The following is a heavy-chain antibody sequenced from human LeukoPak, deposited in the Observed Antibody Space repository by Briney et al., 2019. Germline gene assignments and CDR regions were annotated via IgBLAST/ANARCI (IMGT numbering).Heavy chain of an antibody. CDR1: GFTFSSYA. J-gene: IGHJ3*02. Sequence: GGSLRLSCAASGFTFSSYAMSWVRRAPGKGLEWVSAISGSGGSTYYADSVKGRFTISRDNSKNTLYLQMNSLRAEDTAVYYCAKDLGYCSSTSCGAFDIWGLGRMVTVSS. D-gene: IGHD2-2*01. CDR2: ISGSGGST. CDR3: AKDLGYCSSTSCGAFDI. V-gene: IGHV3-23*01.